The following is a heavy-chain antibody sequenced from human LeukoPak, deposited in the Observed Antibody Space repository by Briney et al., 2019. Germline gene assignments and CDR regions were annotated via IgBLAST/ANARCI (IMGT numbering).Heavy chain of an antibody. J-gene: IGHJ3*02. CDR3: ARDGRRDSDAFDI. CDR2: ISNSGSTI. Sequence: GGSLRLPCAASGFTFSDYYMSWIRQAPGKGLEWVSYISNSGSTIYYADSVKGRFTTSRDNAKNSLYLQMNSLRAEDTAVYYCARDGRRDSDAFDIWGQGTMVTVSS. V-gene: IGHV3-11*04. D-gene: IGHD1-1*01. CDR1: GFTFSDYY.